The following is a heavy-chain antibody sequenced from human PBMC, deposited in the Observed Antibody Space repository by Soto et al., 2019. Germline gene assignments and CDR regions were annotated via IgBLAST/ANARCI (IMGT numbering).Heavy chain of an antibody. CDR1: GGSISSGGYY. CDR3: AVSGLTMVRGVSFDY. Sequence: QVQLQESGPGLVKPSQTLSLTCTVSGGSISSGGYYWSWIRQHPGKGLEWIGYIYYSGSTYYNPSLKSRVTISVDASKNQFALKLSSVTAADTAVYYCAVSGLTMVRGVSFDYWGQGTLVTVSS. J-gene: IGHJ4*02. D-gene: IGHD3-10*01. V-gene: IGHV4-31*03. CDR2: IYYSGST.